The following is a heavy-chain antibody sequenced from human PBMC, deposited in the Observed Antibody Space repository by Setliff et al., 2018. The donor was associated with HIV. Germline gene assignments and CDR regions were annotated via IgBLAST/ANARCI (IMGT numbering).Heavy chain of an antibody. Sequence: ASVKVSCKASGYTVSNYGITWVRQAPGQGLEWMGWITSYNGNTNYAKKFKGRVTMTTDTSTSIAYMELKSLRSEDTAVYYCSRDHHGGRGGNFPWYSDLWGRGTLVTVSS. D-gene: IGHD1-26*01. J-gene: IGHJ2*01. CDR2: ITSYNGNT. V-gene: IGHV1-18*01. CDR1: GYTVSNYG. CDR3: SRDHHGGRGGNFPWYSDL.